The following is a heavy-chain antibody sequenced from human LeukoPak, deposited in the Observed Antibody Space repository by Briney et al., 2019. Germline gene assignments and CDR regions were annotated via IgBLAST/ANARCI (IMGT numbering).Heavy chain of an antibody. CDR2: ISSNGGST. Sequence: GGSLRLSCAASGFTFSSYWMHWVRQAPGKGLEYVSAISSNGGSTYYANSVKGRFTISRDNSKNTLYLQMGSLRAEDMAVYYCARGAQLWLSSRLDYWGQGTLVTVSS. CDR1: GFTFSSYW. J-gene: IGHJ4*02. D-gene: IGHD5-18*01. CDR3: ARGAQLWLSSRLDY. V-gene: IGHV3-64*01.